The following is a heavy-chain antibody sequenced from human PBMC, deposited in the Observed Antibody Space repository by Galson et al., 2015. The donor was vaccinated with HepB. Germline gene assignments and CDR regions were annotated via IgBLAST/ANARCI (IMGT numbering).Heavy chain of an antibody. D-gene: IGHD2-2*01. CDR2: TYYRSKWYN. V-gene: IGHV6-1*01. CDR1: GDSVSSNSAA. CDR3: ATSRRYCSSTSCYDPYYFDY. J-gene: IGHJ4*02. Sequence: CAISGDSVSSNSAAWNWIRQSPSRGLEWLGRTYYRSKWYNDYAVSVKSRITINPDTSKNQFSLQLNSVTPEDTAVYYCATSRRYCSSTSCYDPYYFDYWGQGTLVTVSP.